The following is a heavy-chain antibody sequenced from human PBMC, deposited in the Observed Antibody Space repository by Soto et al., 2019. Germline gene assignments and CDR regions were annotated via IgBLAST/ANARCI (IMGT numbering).Heavy chain of an antibody. CDR1: GFTFSSYA. CDR2: ISSNGGST. V-gene: IGHV3-64D*06. J-gene: IGHJ5*02. Sequence: GGSLRLSCSASGFTFSSYAMHWVRQAPGKGLEYVSAISSNGGSTYYADSVKGRFTISRDNSKNTLYLQMSSLRAEDTAVYYCVKGNYDFWSGYPWFDPWGQGTLVTVSS. CDR3: VKGNYDFWSGYPWFDP. D-gene: IGHD3-3*01.